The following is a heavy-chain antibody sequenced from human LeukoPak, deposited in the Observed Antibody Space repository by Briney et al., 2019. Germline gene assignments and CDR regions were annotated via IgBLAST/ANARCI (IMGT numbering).Heavy chain of an antibody. CDR1: GGSFSGYY. CDR3: ARVAVGDNYYYGMDV. J-gene: IGHJ6*02. CDR2: IYYSGST. D-gene: IGHD2-21*01. V-gene: IGHV4-59*01. Sequence: PSETLSLTCAVYGGSFSGYYWSWIRQPPGKGLEWIGYIYYSGSTNYNPSLKSRVTISVDTSKNQFSLKLSSVTAADTAVYYCARVAVGDNYYYGMDVWGQGTTVTVSS.